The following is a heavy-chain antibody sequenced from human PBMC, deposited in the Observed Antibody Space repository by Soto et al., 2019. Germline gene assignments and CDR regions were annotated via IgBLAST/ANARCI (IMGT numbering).Heavy chain of an antibody. V-gene: IGHV1-3*01. CDR2: IRGGDGKT. J-gene: IGHJ3*01. D-gene: IGHD1-26*01. CDR1: GYTFTSYT. CDR3: ARYSGNYPDAFDL. Sequence: QVQLVQSGAEVKKPGASVKVSCKASGYTFTSYTMHWVRQAPGQSLEWMGWIRGGDGKTKYAQRLQGRVTITRDTSASTSNMELTSLRSEDAAMYYGARYSGNYPDAFDLWGQGTMVTVSS.